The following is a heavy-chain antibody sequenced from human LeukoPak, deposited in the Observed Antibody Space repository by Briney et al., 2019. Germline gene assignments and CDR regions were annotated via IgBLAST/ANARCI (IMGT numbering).Heavy chain of an antibody. CDR2: IYHSGST. J-gene: IGHJ5*02. CDR3: ARGGSSWYHTFDP. V-gene: IGHV4-38-2*02. Sequence: PSETLSLTCTVSGYSISSGYYWGWIRQPPGKGLEWIGSIYHSGSTYHNPSLKSRVTISVDTSKNQFSLKLSSVTAADTAVYYCARGGSSWYHTFDPWGQGTLVTVSS. CDR1: GYSISSGYY. D-gene: IGHD6-13*01.